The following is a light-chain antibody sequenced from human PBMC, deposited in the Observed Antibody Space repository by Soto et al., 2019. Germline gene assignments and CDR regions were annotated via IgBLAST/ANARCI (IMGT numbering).Light chain of an antibody. CDR3: HQYNNWPWT. V-gene: IGKV3-15*01. CDR1: QRVSNH. CDR2: AAS. J-gene: IGKJ1*01. Sequence: ETVMTQSPVTLSVSPGDTATLSCRASQRVSNHFAWYQQKPGQAPRLLIYAASTRAAGVPVRFSGSGSETESTLTLRSLQSEDFALYSCHQYNNWPWTFGQGTKVDIK.